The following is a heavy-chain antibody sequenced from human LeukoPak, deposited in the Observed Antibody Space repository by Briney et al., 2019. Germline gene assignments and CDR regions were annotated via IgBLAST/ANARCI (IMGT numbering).Heavy chain of an antibody. J-gene: IGHJ4*02. V-gene: IGHV1-69*13. Sequence: SVKVSCKASGGTFSSYAISWVRQAPGQGLEWMGGIIPIFGTANYAQKFQGRVTITADESTSTAYMELSSLRSEDTAVYYCARRTLGHSGYDFDYWGQGILVTVSS. CDR1: GGTFSSYA. CDR2: IIPIFGTA. CDR3: ARRTLGHSGYDFDY. D-gene: IGHD5-12*01.